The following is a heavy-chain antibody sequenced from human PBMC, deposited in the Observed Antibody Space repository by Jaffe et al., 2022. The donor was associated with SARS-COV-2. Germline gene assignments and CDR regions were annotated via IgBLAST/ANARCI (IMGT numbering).Heavy chain of an antibody. J-gene: IGHJ4*02. CDR1: GFTFSSYS. V-gene: IGHV3-21*01. Sequence: EVQLVESGGGLVKPGGSLRLSCAASGFTFSSYSMNWVRQAPGKGLEWVSSISSSSSYIYYADSVKGRFTISRDNAKNSLYLQMNSLRAEDTAVYYCARGYCSGGSCYFDYWGQGTLVTVSS. D-gene: IGHD2-15*01. CDR2: ISSSSSYI. CDR3: ARGYCSGGSCYFDY.